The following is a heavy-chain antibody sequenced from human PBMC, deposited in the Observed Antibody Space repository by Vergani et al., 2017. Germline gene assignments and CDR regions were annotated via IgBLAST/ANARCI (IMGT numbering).Heavy chain of an antibody. CDR1: GGSFSGYY. CDR3: ARDIDSSSSDXFDP. V-gene: IGHV4-34*01. D-gene: IGHD6-13*01. Sequence: QVQLQQWGAGLLKPSETLSLTCAVYGGSFSGYYWSWIRQPPGKGLEWIGEINHSGSTNYNPSLKSRVTISVDTSKNQFSLKLSSVTAADTAVYYCARDIDSSSSDXFDPWGQGTLVTVSS. J-gene: IGHJ5*02. CDR2: INHSGST.